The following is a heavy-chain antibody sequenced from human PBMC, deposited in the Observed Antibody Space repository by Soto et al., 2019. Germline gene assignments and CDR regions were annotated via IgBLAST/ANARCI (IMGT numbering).Heavy chain of an antibody. CDR3: ARELGYCSSTSCYHNWFDP. V-gene: IGHV1-46*03. Sequence: QVQLVQSGAEVKKPGASVKVSCKASGYTFTSYYMHWVRQAPGQGLEWMGIINPSGGSTSYAQKFQGRVTMNRDTSTSTVYMELSSLRSEDTAVYYCARELGYCSSTSCYHNWFDPWGQGTLVTVSS. CDR1: GYTFTSYY. CDR2: INPSGGST. D-gene: IGHD2-2*01. J-gene: IGHJ5*02.